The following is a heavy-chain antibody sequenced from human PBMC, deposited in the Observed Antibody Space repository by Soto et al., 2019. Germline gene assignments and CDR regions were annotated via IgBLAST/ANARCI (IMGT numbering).Heavy chain of an antibody. D-gene: IGHD2-21*01. CDR3: AKGMGIVSRGMDV. J-gene: IGHJ6*02. CDR1: GFTFSSYG. CDR2: ISYDGSNK. V-gene: IGHV3-30*18. Sequence: GGSLRLSCAASGFTFSSYGMHWVRQAPGKGLEWVAVISYDGSNKYYADSVKGRFTISRDNSKNTLYLQMNSLRAEDTAVYYCAKGMGIVSRGMDVWGQGTTVTVSS.